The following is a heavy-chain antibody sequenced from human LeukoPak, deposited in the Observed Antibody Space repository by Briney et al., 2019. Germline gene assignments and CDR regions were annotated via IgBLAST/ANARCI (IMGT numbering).Heavy chain of an antibody. J-gene: IGHJ4*02. V-gene: IGHV3-23*01. D-gene: IGHD5-12*01. Sequence: PGGFLRLSCAASGFTFSSYAMSWVRQAPGKGLEWVSAISGSGGSTYYADSVKGRFTLSSDNSNKTLYLEMNSLRAEDTAVYYCAKDRLIVATPRRGGLPAGPIDYWGQGTLVTVSS. CDR3: AKDRLIVATPRRGGLPAGPIDY. CDR1: GFTFSSYA. CDR2: ISGSGGST.